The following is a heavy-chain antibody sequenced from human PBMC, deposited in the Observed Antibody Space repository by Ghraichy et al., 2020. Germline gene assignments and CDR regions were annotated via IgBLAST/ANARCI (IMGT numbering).Heavy chain of an antibody. V-gene: IGHV1-2*02. J-gene: IGHJ4*02. Sequence: ASVKVSCKASGYTFTGYYMHWVRQAPGQGLEWMGWINPNSGGTNYAQKFQGRVTMTRDTSISTAYMELSRLRSDDTAVYYCARDMYYYGSGSTYWGQGTLVTVSS. CDR3: ARDMYYYGSGSTY. D-gene: IGHD3-10*01. CDR2: INPNSGGT. CDR1: GYTFTGYY.